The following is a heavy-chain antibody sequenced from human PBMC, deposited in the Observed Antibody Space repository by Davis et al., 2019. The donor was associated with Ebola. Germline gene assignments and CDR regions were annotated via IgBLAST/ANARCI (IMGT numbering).Heavy chain of an antibody. Sequence: PSEPLSLPCTVSGGSIRSGAYYWTWIRQHPGKGLEWIGYINYSGTAYFNPSVKSRITISVDTSKNQFSLKLSSVTAADTAVYYCARVSGNAFDVWGQGTVVTVSA. CDR3: ARVSGNAFDV. D-gene: IGHD1-26*01. CDR2: INYSGTA. V-gene: IGHV4-31*03. J-gene: IGHJ3*01. CDR1: GGSIRSGAYY.